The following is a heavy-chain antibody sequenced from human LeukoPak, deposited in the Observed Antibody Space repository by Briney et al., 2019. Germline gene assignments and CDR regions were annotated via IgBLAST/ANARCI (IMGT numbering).Heavy chain of an antibody. J-gene: IGHJ5*02. D-gene: IGHD1-1*01. CDR3: ARYNWNTWFDP. CDR1: GDSVSNDRYY. Sequence: SETLSLTCTVSGDSVSNDRYYWSWIRQSPGKGLEWIAYIRYSGHTNYNPSLDTRVTISLDASKNQLSLRLYSVTAADTAMYYCARYNWNTWFDPWGQGALVTVSS. V-gene: IGHV4-61*01. CDR2: IRYSGHT.